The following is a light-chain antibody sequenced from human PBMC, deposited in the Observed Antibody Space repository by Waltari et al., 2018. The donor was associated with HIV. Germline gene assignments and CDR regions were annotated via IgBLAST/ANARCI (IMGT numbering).Light chain of an antibody. CDR3: AAWDDSLSGVV. V-gene: IGLV1-47*01. J-gene: IGLJ2*01. Sequence: QSVLTQPPSASGTPGQRVTISCSGSSSNIGSNYVYWYQQLPGRAPKLLIFRNNHRPLGVPNRLCGSKSGTSASLAVRGLRSEDEADYYCAAWDDSLSGVVFGGGTKLTVL. CDR1: SSNIGSNY. CDR2: RNN.